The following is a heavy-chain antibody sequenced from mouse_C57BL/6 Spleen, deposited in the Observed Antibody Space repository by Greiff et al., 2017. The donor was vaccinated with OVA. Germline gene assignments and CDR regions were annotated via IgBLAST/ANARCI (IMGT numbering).Heavy chain of an antibody. D-gene: IGHD2-3*01. CDR3: ANDGYYSAWFAY. Sequence: VQVVESGPELVKPGASVKISCKASGYSFTSYYIHWVKQRPGQGLEWIGWIYPGSGNTKYNEKFKGKATLTADTSSSTAYMQLSSLTSEDSAVYYCANDGYYSAWFAYWGQGTLVTVSA. CDR1: GYSFTSYY. CDR2: IYPGSGNT. V-gene: IGHV1-66*01. J-gene: IGHJ3*01.